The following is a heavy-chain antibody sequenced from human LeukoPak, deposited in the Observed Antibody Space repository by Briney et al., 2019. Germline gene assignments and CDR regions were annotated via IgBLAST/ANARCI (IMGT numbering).Heavy chain of an antibody. CDR3: AKDQRVYSHYFDY. J-gene: IGHJ4*02. V-gene: IGHV3-23*01. CDR1: GFTFSSYA. CDR2: ISGSGDST. Sequence: PGGSLRLSCAASGFTFSSYAMSWVRQAPGKGLEWVSAISGSGDSTYYADSVKGRFTISRDNSKNTLYLQMNSLRAEDTAVYYCAKDQRVYSHYFDYWGQGTQVTVSS. D-gene: IGHD1-26*01.